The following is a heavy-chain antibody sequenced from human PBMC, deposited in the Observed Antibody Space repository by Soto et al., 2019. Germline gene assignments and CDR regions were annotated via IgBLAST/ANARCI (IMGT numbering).Heavy chain of an antibody. CDR3: ARERPDGARLDP. J-gene: IGHJ5*02. Sequence: QGQLQESGPGLVKPSQTLSLTCTVSGGSISSGDYYWSWIRQPPGKGLEWIGYIYHSGSTYYNPSLKSRVTISVETSKNQFSLKLSSVTAADTAVYYCARERPDGARLDPWGQGTLVTVSS. D-gene: IGHD6-6*01. CDR1: GGSISSGDYY. V-gene: IGHV4-30-4*01. CDR2: IYHSGST.